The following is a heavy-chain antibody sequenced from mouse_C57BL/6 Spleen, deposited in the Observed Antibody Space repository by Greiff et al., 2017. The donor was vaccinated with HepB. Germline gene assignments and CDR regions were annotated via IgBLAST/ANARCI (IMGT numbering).Heavy chain of an antibody. CDR2: IYPGNSDT. J-gene: IGHJ3*01. V-gene: IGHV1-5*01. Sequence: EVQLQQSGTVLARPGASVKMSCKTSGYTFTSYWMHWVKQRPGQGLEWIGAIYPGNSDTSYNQKFKGKAKLTAVTSASTAYMELSSLTNEDSAVYYCTRLGIWGTSWFAYWGQGTLVTVSA. CDR3: TRLGIWGTSWFAY. D-gene: IGHD5-1*01. CDR1: GYTFTSYW.